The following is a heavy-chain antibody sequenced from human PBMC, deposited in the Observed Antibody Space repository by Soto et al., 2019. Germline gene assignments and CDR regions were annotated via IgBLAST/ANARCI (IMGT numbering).Heavy chain of an antibody. D-gene: IGHD3-22*01. Sequence: SETLSLTCTVSGGSISSGDYYWSWIRQPPGKGLEWIGYIYYSGSTYYNPSLKSRVTISVGTSKNQFSLKLSSVTAADTAVYYCARGGSSGYYYFDYWGQGTLVTVSS. CDR3: ARGGSSGYYYFDY. J-gene: IGHJ4*02. CDR2: IYYSGST. V-gene: IGHV4-30-4*01. CDR1: GGSISSGDYY.